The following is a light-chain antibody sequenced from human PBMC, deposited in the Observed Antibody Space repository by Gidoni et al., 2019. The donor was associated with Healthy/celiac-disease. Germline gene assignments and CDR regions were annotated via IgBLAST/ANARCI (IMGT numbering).Light chain of an antibody. Sequence: TISCTGTSSDVGGYNYVSWYQQHPGKAPKLMIYEVSNRLSGVSNRFSGSKSGNTDSLTISGLQAEDEADYYCSSYTSSSTVFGGGTTLTVL. J-gene: IGLJ2*01. CDR2: EVS. CDR1: SSDVGGYNY. V-gene: IGLV2-14*01. CDR3: SSYTSSSTV.